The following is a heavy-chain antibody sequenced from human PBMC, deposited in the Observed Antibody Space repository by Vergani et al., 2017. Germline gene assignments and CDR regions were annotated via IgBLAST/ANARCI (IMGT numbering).Heavy chain of an antibody. Sequence: QVQLVQSGAEVKKPGASVKVSCKASGYTFTSYDINWVRQATGQGLELMGCMNPNSGNTAYEQKFQGRITMTRKTAISTASMELSSLRSEDTAVYYCARGGIEATNHWGQGTLVTVSS. CDR2: MNPNSGNT. J-gene: IGHJ5*02. V-gene: IGHV1-8*01. CDR3: ARGGIEATNH. CDR1: GYTFTSYD. D-gene: IGHD5-12*01.